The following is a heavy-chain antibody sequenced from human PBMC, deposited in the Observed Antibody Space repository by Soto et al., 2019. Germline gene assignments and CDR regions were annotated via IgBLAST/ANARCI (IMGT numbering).Heavy chain of an antibody. J-gene: IGHJ4*02. CDR1: GFTFSSYG. V-gene: IGHV3-33*01. CDR3: ARGPPWYYYDSSGYSQFDY. D-gene: IGHD3-22*01. Sequence: QVQLVESGGGVVQPGRSLRLSCAASGFTFSSYGMHWVRQAPGKGLEWVAVIWYDGSNKYYADSVKGRFTISRDNSKNTLYRQMNSLRAEDTAVYYCARGPPWYYYDSSGYSQFDYWGQGTLVTVSS. CDR2: IWYDGSNK.